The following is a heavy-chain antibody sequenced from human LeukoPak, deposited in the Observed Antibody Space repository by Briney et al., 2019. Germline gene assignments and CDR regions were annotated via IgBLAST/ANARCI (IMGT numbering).Heavy chain of an antibody. CDR3: AKDSNSGWYPNWFDP. CDR2: ISYDGSNK. V-gene: IGHV3-30*18. CDR1: GFTFSSYG. Sequence: GRSLRLSCAASGFTFSSYGMHWVRQAPGKGLEWVAVISYDGSNKYYADSVKGRFTISRDNAKNSLYLQMNSLRAEDTAVYYCAKDSNSGWYPNWFDPWGQGTLVTVSS. D-gene: IGHD6-19*01. J-gene: IGHJ5*02.